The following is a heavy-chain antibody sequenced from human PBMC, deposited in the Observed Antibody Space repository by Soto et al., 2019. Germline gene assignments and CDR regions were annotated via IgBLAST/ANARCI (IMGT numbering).Heavy chain of an antibody. CDR2: INPNSGGT. D-gene: IGHD3-16*02. J-gene: IGHJ5*02. CDR1: GYTFTGYY. V-gene: IGHV1-2*02. Sequence: QVQLVQSGAEVKKPGASVKVSCKASGYTFTGYYMHWVRQAPGQGLEWMGWINPNSGGTNYAQKFQGRVTMTRDTSISTAYMELSRLRSVDTAVYYCARAGRITFGGVIPRQLAYSWGQGTLVTVSS. CDR3: ARAGRITFGGVIPRQLAYS.